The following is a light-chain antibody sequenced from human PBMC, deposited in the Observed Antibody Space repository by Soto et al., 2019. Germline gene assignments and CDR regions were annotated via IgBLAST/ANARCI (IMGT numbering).Light chain of an antibody. CDR3: QQYNTWLWT. CDR1: QSVNAN. J-gene: IGKJ1*01. CDR2: GAS. V-gene: IGKV3-15*01. Sequence: EVVMTQSPATLSVSPGERATLSCRASQSVNANLAWYQQMPGQAPRLVIHGASNRATGIPARFSGSGFGTEFILTISSLQSEDFAVYYCQQYNTWLWTFGQGTKVEI.